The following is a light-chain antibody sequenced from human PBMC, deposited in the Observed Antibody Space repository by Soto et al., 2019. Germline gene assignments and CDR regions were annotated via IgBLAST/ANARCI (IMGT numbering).Light chain of an antibody. CDR3: CSYAGSYTLV. J-gene: IGLJ2*01. CDR1: SSDVGAYNL. V-gene: IGLV2-14*01. Sequence: QSALTQPASVSGSPGQSVTISCTGTSSDVGAYNLVSWYQQYPGKAPKLMIYEVSNRPSGVSNRFSGSKSGNTASLTISGLQAEDEADYYCCSYAGSYTLVFGGGTKLTVL. CDR2: EVS.